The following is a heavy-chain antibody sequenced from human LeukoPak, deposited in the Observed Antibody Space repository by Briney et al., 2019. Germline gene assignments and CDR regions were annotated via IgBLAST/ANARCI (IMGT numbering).Heavy chain of an antibody. CDR3: VRQNSDYYYYYLDV. Sequence: SETLSLTCTVSGGSISSSSYYWGWIRQPPGKGLEWIGSVYYSGTTYYNTSLESRVTISEDTSRNRFSLMLSSVTAADTAVYYCVRQNSDYYYYYLDVWGEGTTVIVSS. V-gene: IGHV4-39*01. CDR1: GGSISSSSYY. J-gene: IGHJ6*03. CDR2: VYYSGTT. D-gene: IGHD1-7*01.